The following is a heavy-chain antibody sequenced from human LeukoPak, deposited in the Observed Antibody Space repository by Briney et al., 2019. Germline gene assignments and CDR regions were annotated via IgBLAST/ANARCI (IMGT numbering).Heavy chain of an antibody. CDR2: ISSSSSYI. CDR1: GFTFSSYS. Sequence: GGSLRLSCAASGFTFSSYSMNWVRQAPGKGPEWVSSISSSSSYIYYADSVKGRFTISRDNAKNSLYLQMNSLRAEDTAVYYCARAYYYDSSGSRTFEYWGQGTLVTVSS. CDR3: ARAYYYDSSGSRTFEY. J-gene: IGHJ4*02. D-gene: IGHD3-22*01. V-gene: IGHV3-21*01.